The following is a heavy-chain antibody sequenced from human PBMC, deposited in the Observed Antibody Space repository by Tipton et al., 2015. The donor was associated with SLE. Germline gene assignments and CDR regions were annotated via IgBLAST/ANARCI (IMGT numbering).Heavy chain of an antibody. V-gene: IGHV4-61*02. J-gene: IGHJ4*02. CDR3: ARESVAAAGIDY. D-gene: IGHD6-13*01. CDR1: GASISSGSYF. Sequence: TLSLTCSLSGASISSGSYFWTWIRHPAGKSLEWIGCVFVSGDTNYNPSVKSRVTISVDTSQNQFSLRLSSVTAADAAVYYCARESVAAAGIDYWGQGTLVAVSS. CDR2: VFVSGDT.